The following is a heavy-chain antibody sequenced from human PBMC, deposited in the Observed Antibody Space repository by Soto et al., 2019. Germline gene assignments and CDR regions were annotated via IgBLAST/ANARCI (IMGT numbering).Heavy chain of an antibody. CDR2: ISGGGSST. Sequence: GGSLRLSCAASGFAFNNYAMSWVRQAPGKGLEWVSSISGGGSSTYYADSVKGRFTISRDNSKNTLYLQINSLRAADTAVYYCAKDQLGYYKPIDCWGRGTLVTVSS. D-gene: IGHD3-9*01. CDR1: GFAFNNYA. CDR3: AKDQLGYYKPIDC. J-gene: IGHJ4*02. V-gene: IGHV3-23*01.